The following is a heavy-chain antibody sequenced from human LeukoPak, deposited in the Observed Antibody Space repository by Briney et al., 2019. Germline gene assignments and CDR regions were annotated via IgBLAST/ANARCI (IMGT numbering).Heavy chain of an antibody. V-gene: IGHV3-7*01. CDR3: ARSRDGYNFLSHRDYYYYYYMDV. CDR2: IKQDGSEK. CDR1: GFTFSSYW. J-gene: IGHJ6*03. D-gene: IGHD5-24*01. Sequence: GGSLRLSCAASGFTFSSYWMSWVRQAPGKGLEWVANIKQDGSEKYYVDSVKGRFTISRDNAKNSLYLQMNSPRAEDTAVYYCARSRDGYNFLSHRDYYYYYYMDVWGKGTTVTVSS.